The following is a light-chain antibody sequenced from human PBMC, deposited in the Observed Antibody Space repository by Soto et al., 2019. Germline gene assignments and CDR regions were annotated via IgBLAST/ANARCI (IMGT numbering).Light chain of an antibody. CDR1: QSVSSY. V-gene: IGKV3-11*01. Sequence: EIVLTQSPATLSLSPGERATLSCRASQSVSSYLAWYQQKPGQAPRLLIYDASNRATGIPARFSGSGSGTDFPLTISSLEPEDFPVYYCQQRSNWPPITFGHGTRLEIK. CDR2: DAS. CDR3: QQRSNWPPIT. J-gene: IGKJ5*01.